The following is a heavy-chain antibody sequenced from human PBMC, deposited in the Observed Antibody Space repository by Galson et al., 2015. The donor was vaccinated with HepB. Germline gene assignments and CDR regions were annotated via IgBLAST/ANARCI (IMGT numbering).Heavy chain of an antibody. J-gene: IGHJ4*02. CDR1: GFTFSSYA. Sequence: SLRLSCAASGFTFSSYAMSWVRQAPGKGLEWVSAISGSGGSTYYADSVKGRFTISRDNSKNTLYLQMNSLRAEDTAVYYCAKSGAYGSGSHYWGQGTLVTVSS. CDR3: AKSGAYGSGSHY. V-gene: IGHV3-23*01. D-gene: IGHD3-10*01. CDR2: ISGSGGST.